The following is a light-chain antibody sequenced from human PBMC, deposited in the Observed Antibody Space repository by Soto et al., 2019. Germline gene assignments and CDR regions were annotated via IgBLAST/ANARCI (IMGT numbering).Light chain of an antibody. V-gene: IGKV1-39*01. CDR3: QQSYSTPQIT. CDR2: AAS. J-gene: IGKJ3*01. Sequence: DFQMTQSPSSLSASVGDTVTITCRARQDIGTFLNWYQQKPGKAPKLLIYAASDLLSGVSSRFSGSGSGTDFTLTISSLQPEDFATYYCQQSYSTPQITFGPGTKVDMK. CDR1: QDIGTF.